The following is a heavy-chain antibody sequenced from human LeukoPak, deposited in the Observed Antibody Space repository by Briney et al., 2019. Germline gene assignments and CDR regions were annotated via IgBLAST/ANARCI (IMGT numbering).Heavy chain of an antibody. CDR2: INSDGSRT. D-gene: IGHD3-10*01. CDR3: ARDALGARGIGGGFDI. V-gene: IGHV3-74*01. Sequence: PGGSLRLSCAASGFTFSSYWMHWVRQAPGKGLVWVSRINSDGSRTSYADFVKGRFTISRDNAKNTLYLQMNSLRAEDTAVYYCARDALGARGIGGGFDIWGQGTMVTVSS. J-gene: IGHJ3*02. CDR1: GFTFSSYW.